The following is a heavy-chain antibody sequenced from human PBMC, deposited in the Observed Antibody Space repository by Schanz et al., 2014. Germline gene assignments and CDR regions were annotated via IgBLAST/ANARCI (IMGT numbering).Heavy chain of an antibody. CDR2: IYSSGST. Sequence: EVQLVESGGGLAQPGGSLRLSCAASGITFSSYGMHWVRQAPGKGLEWVSTIYSSGSTYYADSVRGRFTISRDNSMNTVYLQMNSLRSDDAAVYYCARAQGVIRLYYGVDVWGQGTTVIVSS. CDR1: GITFSSYG. J-gene: IGHJ6*02. D-gene: IGHD3-10*01. CDR3: ARAQGVIRLYYGVDV. V-gene: IGHV3-66*02.